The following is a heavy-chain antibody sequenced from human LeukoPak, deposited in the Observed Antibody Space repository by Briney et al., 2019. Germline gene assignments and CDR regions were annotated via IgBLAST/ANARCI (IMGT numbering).Heavy chain of an antibody. D-gene: IGHD3-10*01. CDR3: AKVITEVRGVYFDY. V-gene: IGHV3-9*01. J-gene: IGHJ4*02. CDR1: GFIFDDYA. CDR2: ISWNSGKI. Sequence: GRSLRLSCAASGFIFDDYAMHWVRQAPGKGLEWVSGISWNSGKIDYADSVKGRFTISRDNSKNTLYLQMNSLRAEDTAVYYCAKVITEVRGVYFDYWGQGTLVTVSS.